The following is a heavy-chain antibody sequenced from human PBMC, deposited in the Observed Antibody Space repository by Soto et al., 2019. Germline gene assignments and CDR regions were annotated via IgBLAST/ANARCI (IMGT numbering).Heavy chain of an antibody. CDR2: IITIFGTA. CDR3: ASATLAYCGGDCYRADAFDI. V-gene: IGHV1-69*01. CDR1: GGTFSSYA. J-gene: IGHJ3*02. D-gene: IGHD2-21*02. Sequence: QVQLVQSGAEVKKPGSSVKVSCKASGGTFSSYAIRWVRQAPGQGLEWMGGIITIFGTANYAQKFQGRVTLTADESTSTAYMELSSLRSEDTAVYYCASATLAYCGGDCYRADAFDIWGQGTMVTVSS.